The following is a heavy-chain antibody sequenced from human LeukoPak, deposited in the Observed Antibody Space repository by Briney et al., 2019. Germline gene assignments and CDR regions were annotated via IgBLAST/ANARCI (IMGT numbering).Heavy chain of an antibody. CDR2: ISSSGSTI. CDR3: AKDGHGYSYGTPDY. Sequence: GGSLRLSCAASGFTFDDYGMRWVRQAPGKGLEWVSYISSSGSTIYYADSVKGRFTISRDNSKNTLYLQMNSLRAEDTAVYYCAKDGHGYSYGTPDYWGQGTLVTVSS. CDR1: GFTFDDYG. D-gene: IGHD5-18*01. J-gene: IGHJ4*02. V-gene: IGHV3-48*01.